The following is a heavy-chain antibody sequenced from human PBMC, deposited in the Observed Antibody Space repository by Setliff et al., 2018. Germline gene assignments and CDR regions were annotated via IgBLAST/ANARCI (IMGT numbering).Heavy chain of an antibody. CDR1: GYTFNDYG. J-gene: IGHJ3*01. V-gene: IGHV1-18*01. CDR2: ISAHTGNT. D-gene: IGHD2-8*01. CDR3: SRLVRYCTRTSCPNAFDV. Sequence: GASVKVSCKTSGYTFNDYGIAWVRQAPGQGLEWMGWISAHTGNTYYTPKLHGRVTLTTDTSTSTAYMELRSLGSDDTAVYYCSRLVRYCTRTSCPNAFDVWGRGTMVT.